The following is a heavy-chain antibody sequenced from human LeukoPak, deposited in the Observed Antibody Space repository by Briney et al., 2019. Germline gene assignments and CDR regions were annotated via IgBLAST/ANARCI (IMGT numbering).Heavy chain of an antibody. V-gene: IGHV3-11*06. CDR1: GFTFSDYY. CDR2: ISSSSSYT. Sequence: GGSLRLSCAASGFTFSDYYMSWIRQAPGKGLEGVSYISSSSSYTNYADSVKGRFTISRDNAKNSLYLQMNSLRAEDTAVYYCARSGSGSYFDYWGQGTLVTVSS. CDR3: ARSGSGSYFDY. D-gene: IGHD3-10*01. J-gene: IGHJ4*02.